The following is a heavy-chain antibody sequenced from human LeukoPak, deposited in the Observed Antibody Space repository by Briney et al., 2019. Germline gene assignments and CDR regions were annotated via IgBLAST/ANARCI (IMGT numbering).Heavy chain of an antibody. Sequence: PGGSLRLSCAASGFTFSSYAMSWVRQAPGKGLEWVSGISGSGAGTYYVGSVKGRFTISRDNSKNTLYLQMNSLRAEDTAVYYRAKDPYYYDSSGYYYGYFDYWGQGTLVTVSS. CDR1: GFTFSSYA. CDR2: ISGSGAGT. D-gene: IGHD3-22*01. V-gene: IGHV3-23*01. CDR3: AKDPYYYDSSGYYYGYFDY. J-gene: IGHJ4*02.